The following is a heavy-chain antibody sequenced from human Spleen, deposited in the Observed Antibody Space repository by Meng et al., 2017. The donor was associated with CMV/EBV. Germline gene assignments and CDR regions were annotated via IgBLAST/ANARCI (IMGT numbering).Heavy chain of an antibody. V-gene: IGHV4-61*08. D-gene: IGHD3-10*01. CDR3: ARNSDSGILFFVY. Sequence: VCGCPVSSGGYYWSWLRQPPGRRLEWIGYMYNSGSGDYNPSLKSRVTFSLATSTNRFSLRLNSVTAADTAVYYCARNSDSGILFFVYWGQGTLVTVSS. CDR2: MYNSGSG. J-gene: IGHJ4*02. CDR1: GCPVSSGGYY.